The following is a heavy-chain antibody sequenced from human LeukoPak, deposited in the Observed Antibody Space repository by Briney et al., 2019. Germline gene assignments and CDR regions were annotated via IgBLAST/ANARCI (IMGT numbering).Heavy chain of an antibody. CDR2: IKETGSET. CDR3: AREDGYCSGGNCYSYFDS. CDR1: GFTFSHFW. D-gene: IGHD2-15*01. V-gene: IGHV3-7*01. Sequence: GGSLRLSCAASGFTFSHFWMSWVRQAPGKGLEWVAYIKETGSETYYVDSVKGRSTITRDNTRNSLFLQMYSLRAEDTAVYFCAREDGYCSGGNCYSYFDSWGQGTLVTVSS. J-gene: IGHJ4*02.